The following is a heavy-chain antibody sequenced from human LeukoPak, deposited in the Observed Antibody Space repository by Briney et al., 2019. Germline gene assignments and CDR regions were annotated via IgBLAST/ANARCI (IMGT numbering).Heavy chain of an antibody. Sequence: GRSLRLSCAASGFTFSSYGMHWVRPAPGKGLEWVAVIWYDGSNRYYADSVKGRFTISRDNSKNTLYLQLNSLRAEDTAVYYCARGKREVLNTRVFDYWGQGTLVTVSS. V-gene: IGHV3-33*01. CDR3: ARGKREVLNTRVFDY. D-gene: IGHD1-26*01. J-gene: IGHJ4*02. CDR2: IWYDGSNR. CDR1: GFTFSSYG.